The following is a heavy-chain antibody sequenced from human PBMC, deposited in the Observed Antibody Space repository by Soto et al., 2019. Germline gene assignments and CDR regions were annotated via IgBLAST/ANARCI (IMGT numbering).Heavy chain of an antibody. D-gene: IGHD2-15*01. CDR2: VHHSVRT. CDR1: GDSISNNYY. J-gene: IGHJ5*02. V-gene: IGHV4-38-2*01. CDR3: ARTPTAVVTHWFDP. Sequence: PSETLSLTCVVSGDSISNNYYWGWIRQPPGKGLEWIGSVHHSVRTYYNPSLKSRVTISVDTSKNHFSLKLSSVTAADTAVYYCARTPTAVVTHWFDPWGQGTLVTVSS.